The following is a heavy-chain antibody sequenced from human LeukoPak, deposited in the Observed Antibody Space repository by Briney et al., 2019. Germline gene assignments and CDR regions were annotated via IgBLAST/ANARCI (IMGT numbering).Heavy chain of an antibody. D-gene: IGHD3-16*01. CDR2: IRHDGSIK. Sequence: GGSLRFSCAASGFIFSTYGMYWVRQAPGKGLEWVAFIRHDGSIKNYADSVKGRSTISRDNSKNTLYLQMNSLRAEDTAVYYCAKDSLADIDYWGQGTLVTVSS. J-gene: IGHJ4*02. CDR3: AKDSLADIDY. CDR1: GFIFSTYG. V-gene: IGHV3-30*02.